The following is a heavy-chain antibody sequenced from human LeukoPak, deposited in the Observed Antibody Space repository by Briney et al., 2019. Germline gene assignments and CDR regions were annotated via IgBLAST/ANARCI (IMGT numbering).Heavy chain of an antibody. Sequence: SETLSLTCTVSGGSISSYYWSCIRQPPGQGLEWIGYIYYSGSTNYNPSLKSRVTISVDTSKNQFSLKLSSVTAADTAVYYCARGQWPLYYFDYWGQGTLVTVSS. J-gene: IGHJ4*02. CDR3: ARGQWPLYYFDY. D-gene: IGHD6-19*01. V-gene: IGHV4-59*01. CDR1: GGSISSYY. CDR2: IYYSGST.